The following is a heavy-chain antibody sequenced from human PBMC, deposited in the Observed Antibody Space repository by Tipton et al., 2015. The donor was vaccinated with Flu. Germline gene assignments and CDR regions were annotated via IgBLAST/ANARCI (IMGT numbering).Heavy chain of an antibody. CDR3: ARVFSQRPPGVGASGIGY. V-gene: IGHV1-2*06. CDR1: GYTFTGYY. J-gene: IGHJ4*02. D-gene: IGHD1-26*01. Sequence: QMQLVQSGAEVKKPGASVKVSCKASGYTFTGYYMHWVRQAPGQGLEWMGRINPNSGGTNYAQKFQGRVTMTRDTSISTAYMELSRLRSDDTAVYYCARVFSQRPPGVGASGIGYWGQGTLVTVSS. CDR2: INPNSGGT.